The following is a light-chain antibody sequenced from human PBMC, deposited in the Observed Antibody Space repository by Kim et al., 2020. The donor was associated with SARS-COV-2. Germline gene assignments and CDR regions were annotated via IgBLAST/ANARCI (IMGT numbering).Light chain of an antibody. J-gene: IGLJ3*02. Sequence: GGRVSNSSSGCSSKIGSDFGCWYQQPPGKPPKRHIHRNKQRASGVPDPFSGSRSGASASRDISGLRSEDVADDYCAACDGSLSRWVFGGGTQLTVL. CDR1: SSKIGSDF. CDR2: RNK. V-gene: IGLV1-47*01. CDR3: AACDGSLSRWV.